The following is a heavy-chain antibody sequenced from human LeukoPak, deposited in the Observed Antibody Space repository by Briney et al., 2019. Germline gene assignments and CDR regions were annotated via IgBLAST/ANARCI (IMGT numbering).Heavy chain of an antibody. V-gene: IGHV3-23*01. CDR3: AKDVYGDYGGLDY. CDR1: GFPFSTYA. CDR2: IRGSDGST. D-gene: IGHD4-17*01. Sequence: GGSLRLSCAASGFPFSTYAMSWVRQAPGRGLEWVSSIRGSDGSTYYADSVKGRFAISRDNSKNTLYLQMNSLRAEDTAVYYCAKDVYGDYGGLDYWGQGTLVTVSS. J-gene: IGHJ4*02.